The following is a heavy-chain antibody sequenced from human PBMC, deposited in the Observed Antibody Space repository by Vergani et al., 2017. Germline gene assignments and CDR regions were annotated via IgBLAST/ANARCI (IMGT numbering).Heavy chain of an antibody. Sequence: VQVVESGGGLIKPGGSLRLSCVVSGITFKNAWINWVRQAPGKGLEWIGTIDRTGRTHLSPSLKSRLTISVDTTKNQFSLRLTSATAADTAVYFCARDGMSPAEIDPKNAFHVWGQGTRVSV. CDR1: GITFKNAW. V-gene: IGHV4-55*08. CDR2: IDRTGRT. J-gene: IGHJ3*01. CDR3: ARDGMSPAEIDPKNAFHV. D-gene: IGHD1-14*01.